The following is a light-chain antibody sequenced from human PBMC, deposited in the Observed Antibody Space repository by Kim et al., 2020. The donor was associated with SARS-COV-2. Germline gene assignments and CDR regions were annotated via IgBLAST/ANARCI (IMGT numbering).Light chain of an antibody. CDR3: QQYGRSPLT. CDR1: QVVSIIY. V-gene: IGKV3-20*01. CDR2: GAS. Sequence: LSPGERATRSCRASQVVSIIYLAWYQQKSGQAPRLLIYGASSRATGTPDRFSGSGSGTDFTLTISRLEPEDFAVYYCQQYGRSPLTFGGGTKVEI. J-gene: IGKJ4*01.